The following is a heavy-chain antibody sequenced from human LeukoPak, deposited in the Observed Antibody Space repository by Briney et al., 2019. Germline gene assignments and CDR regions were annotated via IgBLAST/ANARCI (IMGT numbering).Heavy chain of an antibody. CDR1: GFTFSSYW. CDR2: IKQDGSEK. J-gene: IGHJ4*02. Sequence: GGSLRLSCAASGFTFSSYWMSWVRQAPGKGLEWVANIKQDGSEKYYVDSVKGRFTISRDNAKNSLYLQMNSLRAEDTAVYYCAKDRDKWELLNPLLDYWGQGTLVTVSS. V-gene: IGHV3-7*01. CDR3: AKDRDKWELLNPLLDY. D-gene: IGHD1-26*01.